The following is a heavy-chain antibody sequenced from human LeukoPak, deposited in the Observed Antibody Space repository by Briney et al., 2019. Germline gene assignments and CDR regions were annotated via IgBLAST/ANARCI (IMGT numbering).Heavy chain of an antibody. CDR1: GFTFGDYA. J-gene: IGHJ4*02. V-gene: IGHV3-30*02. D-gene: IGHD5-18*01. CDR2: IRYDGSNK. CDR3: AKDGYSYGLYFDY. Sequence: GGSLRLSXTASGFTFGDYAMSWVGQAPGKGLEWVAFIRYDGSNKYYADSVKGRFTISRDNSKNTLYLQMNSLRAEDTAVYYFAKDGYSYGLYFDYWGQGTLVTVSS.